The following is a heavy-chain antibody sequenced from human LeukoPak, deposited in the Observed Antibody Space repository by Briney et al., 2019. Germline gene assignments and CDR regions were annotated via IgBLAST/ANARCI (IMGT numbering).Heavy chain of an antibody. D-gene: IGHD7-27*01. V-gene: IGHV3-21*01. CDR2: ISSSNSYI. Sequence: GGTLRLSCAASGFTFSTYGMSWVRQAPGKGLEWVSSISSSNSYIYYADSVKGRFTISRDNAKNSLYLQMNSLRAEDTAVYYCARGNWGYAFDIWGQGTMVTVSS. CDR3: ARGNWGYAFDI. CDR1: GFTFSTYG. J-gene: IGHJ3*02.